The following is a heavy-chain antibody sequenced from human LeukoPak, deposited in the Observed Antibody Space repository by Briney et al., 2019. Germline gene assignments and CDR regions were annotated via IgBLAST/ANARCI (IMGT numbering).Heavy chain of an antibody. D-gene: IGHD3-3*01. CDR2: INPTIGGT. Sequence: ASVKVSCKASGYTFTGYYMHWVRLAPGQGLEWTGWINPTIGGTNVAQKFQGRVTMTKDTSISTAYMELSRLRSDDTAVYYCARAPGSNPIYYFDYWGQGTLVTVSS. CDR1: GYTFTGYY. V-gene: IGHV1-2*02. J-gene: IGHJ4*02. CDR3: ARAPGSNPIYYFDY.